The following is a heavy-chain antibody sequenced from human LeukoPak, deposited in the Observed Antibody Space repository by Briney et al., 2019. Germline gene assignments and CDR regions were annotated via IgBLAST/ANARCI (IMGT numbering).Heavy chain of an antibody. CDR2: IKQDGSEK. Sequence: GGSLRLSCAASGFTFSRYWMSWVRQAPRKGLEWVVNIKQDGSEKYYVDSVKGRFTISRDNAKNSLYLQMNSLRAEDTAVYYCARDKGDYDTSGSLFVFGGQGTLVTVSS. CDR3: ARDKGDYDTSGSLFVF. CDR1: GFTFSRYW. D-gene: IGHD3-22*01. J-gene: IGHJ4*02. V-gene: IGHV3-7*03.